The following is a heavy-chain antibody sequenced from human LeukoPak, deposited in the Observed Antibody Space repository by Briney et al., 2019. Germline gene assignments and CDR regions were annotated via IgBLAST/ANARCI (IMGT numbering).Heavy chain of an antibody. CDR2: ISGSGGST. D-gene: IGHD1-7*01. J-gene: IGHJ3*02. V-gene: IGHV3-23*01. CDR3: ARDSGNYLDAFDI. CDR1: GFTFSSFG. Sequence: GGSLRLSCAASGFTFSSFGMSWVRQAPGKGLEWVSAISGSGGSTYYADSVKGRFTISRDNAKNSLYLQMNSLRAEDTAVYYCARDSGNYLDAFDIWGQGTMVTVSS.